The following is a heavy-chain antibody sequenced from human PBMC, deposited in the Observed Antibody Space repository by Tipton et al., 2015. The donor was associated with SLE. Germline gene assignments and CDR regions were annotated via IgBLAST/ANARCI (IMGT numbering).Heavy chain of an antibody. J-gene: IGHJ4*02. V-gene: IGHV4-34*01. CDR2: LNHTGGT. Sequence: TLSLTCAVYGGSFSDYYWSWIRQTPGEGLEWIGELNHTGGTNYNPSLKSRVTISVDTSKNQLSLKLSAVTAADTAVYYCARALWKGGDYWGQGTLVTVSS. CDR3: ARALWKGGDY. CDR1: GGSFSDYY. D-gene: IGHD1-1*01.